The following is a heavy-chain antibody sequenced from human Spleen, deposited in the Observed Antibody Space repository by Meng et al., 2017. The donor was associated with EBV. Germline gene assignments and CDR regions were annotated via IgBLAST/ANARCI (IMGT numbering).Heavy chain of an antibody. CDR2: ISAYNGNT. V-gene: IGHV1-18*01. CDR3: ARLNEGFTSYGDAYYFDY. D-gene: IGHD4-17*01. J-gene: IGHJ4*02. Sequence: QVQLVQSGAEVKKPGASVKFACKASGYTLNSVDISWVRQTPGQGLEWMGWISAYNGNTNYAQKFQARVTMTTDTATNTAYMELRSLRSDDTAVYYCARLNEGFTSYGDAYYFDYWGQGTLVTVSS. CDR1: GYTLNSVD.